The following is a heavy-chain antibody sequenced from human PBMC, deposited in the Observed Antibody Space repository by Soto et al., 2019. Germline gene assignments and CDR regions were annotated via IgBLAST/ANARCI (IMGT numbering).Heavy chain of an antibody. J-gene: IGHJ5*02. CDR1: VGSFSSGSYY. Sequence: SESLSLTCTVSVGSFSSGSYYWSWILQPPGKGLEWIGYIYYSGSTNYNPSLKSRVTISVDTSKNQFSLKLSSVTAADTAVYYCARDRRGSSSWFGWWFDPWGQGTLVTVSS. V-gene: IGHV4-61*01. D-gene: IGHD6-13*01. CDR2: IYYSGST. CDR3: ARDRRGSSSWFGWWFDP.